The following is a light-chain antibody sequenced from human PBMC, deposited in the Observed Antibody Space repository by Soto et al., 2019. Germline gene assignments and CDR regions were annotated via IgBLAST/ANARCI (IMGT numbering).Light chain of an antibody. CDR2: GAS. CDR1: QSVSSN. V-gene: IGKV3-15*01. Sequence: EIEMTQSPPTLSVSPGERATLSCRASQSVSSNLAWYQQKPGQAPRLLIYGASTRATGIPARFSGSGSGTEFTLTISSLQSEDFAVYYCQQYNKWPQWTFGQGTKVDIK. CDR3: QQYNKWPQWT. J-gene: IGKJ1*01.